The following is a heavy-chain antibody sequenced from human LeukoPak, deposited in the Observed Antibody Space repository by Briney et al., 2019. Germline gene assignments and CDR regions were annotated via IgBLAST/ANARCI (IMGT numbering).Heavy chain of an antibody. D-gene: IGHD5-12*01. V-gene: IGHV3-33*01. Sequence: GGSLRLSCAASGFTFSSYGMHWVRQAPGKGLEWVAVISYDGSNKYYADSVKGRFTISRDNSKNTLYLQMNSLRAEDTAVYYCARDLGGYSGYLDYWGQGTLVTVSS. CDR1: GFTFSSYG. J-gene: IGHJ4*02. CDR3: ARDLGGYSGYLDY. CDR2: ISYDGSNK.